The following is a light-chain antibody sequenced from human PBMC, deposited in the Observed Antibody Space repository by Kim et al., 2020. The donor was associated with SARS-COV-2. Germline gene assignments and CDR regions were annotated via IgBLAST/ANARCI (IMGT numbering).Light chain of an antibody. CDR2: GAS. Sequence: SPGERATPSCRASQSVSSSYLAWYQQKPGQAPRLLIYGASSRATVIPDRFSGSGAGTDFTLTISRLEPEDVAVYYCQQYGSSPLTFGQGTKVDIK. CDR3: QQYGSSPLT. V-gene: IGKV3-20*01. CDR1: QSVSSSY. J-gene: IGKJ1*01.